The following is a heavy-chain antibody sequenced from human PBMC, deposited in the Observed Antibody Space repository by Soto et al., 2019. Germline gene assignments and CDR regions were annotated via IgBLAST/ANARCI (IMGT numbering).Heavy chain of an antibody. CDR1: GYSIRSGYF. Sequence: SETLSLTCAVSGYSIRSGYFWGWIRQPPGKGLEWIGSMYHSGITYYNLSLKSRVTISVDTSKNQLSLKLSSATAADTAVYYCARGYYESSDYFVGSPIFDYWGQGSLVTVSS. D-gene: IGHD3-22*01. V-gene: IGHV4-38-2*01. CDR2: MYHSGIT. J-gene: IGHJ4*02. CDR3: ARGYYESSDYFVGSPIFDY.